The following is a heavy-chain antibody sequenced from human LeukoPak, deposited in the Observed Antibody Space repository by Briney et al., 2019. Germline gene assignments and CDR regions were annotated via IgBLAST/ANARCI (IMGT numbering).Heavy chain of an antibody. J-gene: IGHJ4*02. CDR1: GFTVSSNY. V-gene: IGHV3-53*01. D-gene: IGHD4/OR15-4a*01. Sequence: QPGGSLRLSCAASGFTVSSNYMSWVRQAPGKGLEWVSLIYSGGSTNYADSVKGRSTISRDNSKNTLYLQMNSLRAEDTAVYYCARWSYGGVDYWGQGTLVTVSS. CDR3: ARWSYGGVDY. CDR2: IYSGGST.